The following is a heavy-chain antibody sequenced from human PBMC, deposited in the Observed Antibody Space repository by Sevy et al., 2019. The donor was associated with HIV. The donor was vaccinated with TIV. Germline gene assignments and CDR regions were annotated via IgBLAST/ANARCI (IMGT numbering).Heavy chain of an antibody. D-gene: IGHD2-2*01. J-gene: IGHJ6*02. Sequence: GGSLRLSCAASGFSFSNYWMSWVRQAPGKGLEWVANIKRDGSEKNYVASVKGGFTISRDNAKTSLFLQMNSLRGEDTAVYYCARDCSSASCLWGMDVWGQGTTVTVSS. CDR2: IKRDGSEK. V-gene: IGHV3-7*01. CDR3: ARDCSSASCLWGMDV. CDR1: GFSFSNYW.